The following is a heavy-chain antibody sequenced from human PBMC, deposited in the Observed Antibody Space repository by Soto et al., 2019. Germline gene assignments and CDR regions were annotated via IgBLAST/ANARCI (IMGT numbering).Heavy chain of an antibody. CDR3: AHRPSYCSGGSCYSGFDY. J-gene: IGHJ4*02. Sequence: QITLKESVPALMKPTQTLTLTCTFSGFSLSTSGVGVGWIRQPPGKALAWLALIYWDDDKRYSPSLKSRLTITKDTSKNQVVLTMTNMDPVDTATYYCAHRPSYCSGGSCYSGFDYWGQGTLVTVSS. CDR2: IYWDDDK. V-gene: IGHV2-5*02. CDR1: GFSLSTSGVG. D-gene: IGHD2-15*01.